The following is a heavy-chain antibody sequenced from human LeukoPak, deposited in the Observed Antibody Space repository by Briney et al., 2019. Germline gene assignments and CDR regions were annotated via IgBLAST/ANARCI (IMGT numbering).Heavy chain of an antibody. Sequence: SETLSLTCAVYGGSFSGYYWSWIRQPRGKGLEWIGEINHSGGTNYNPSLKSRVTISVDTSKNQFSLKLSSVTAADTAVYYCARVLVWFGSYGMDVWGQGTTVTVSS. CDR1: GGSFSGYY. D-gene: IGHD3-10*01. CDR3: ARVLVWFGSYGMDV. J-gene: IGHJ6*02. CDR2: INHSGGT. V-gene: IGHV4-34*01.